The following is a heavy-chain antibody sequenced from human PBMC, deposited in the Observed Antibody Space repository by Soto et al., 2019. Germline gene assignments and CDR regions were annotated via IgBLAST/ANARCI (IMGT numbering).Heavy chain of an antibody. Sequence: PSETLSLTCTVSGGSISGYYWSWIRQSPGKGLEWIGYVYHTGSTNYNPSLKTRVTISIDTSRNQFSLILYSVTAADTAVYYCAKDYHSTGWDAEFDYWGQGTLVTVSS. CDR3: AKDYHSTGWDAEFDY. J-gene: IGHJ4*02. V-gene: IGHV4-59*01. CDR2: VYHTGST. D-gene: IGHD6-19*01. CDR1: GGSISGYY.